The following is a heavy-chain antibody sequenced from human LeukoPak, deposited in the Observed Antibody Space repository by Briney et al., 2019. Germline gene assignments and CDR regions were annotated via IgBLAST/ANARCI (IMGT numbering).Heavy chain of an antibody. V-gene: IGHV3-66*02. CDR3: ARVKGQWLVMDWFDP. CDR1: GFTVSSNY. Sequence: SGGSLRLSCAASGFTVSSNYMSWVRQAPGKGLEWVSVIYSGGSTYYADSVKDRFTISRDSSKNTLYLQMNNLRAEDTAVYYCARVKGQWLVMDWFDPWGQGTLVTVSS. CDR2: IYSGGST. D-gene: IGHD6-19*01. J-gene: IGHJ5*02.